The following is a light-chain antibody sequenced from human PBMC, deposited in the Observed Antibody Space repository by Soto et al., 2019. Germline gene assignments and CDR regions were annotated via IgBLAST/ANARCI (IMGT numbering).Light chain of an antibody. J-gene: IGKJ1*01. V-gene: IGKV1-39*01. CDR3: PHSSTTPRT. Sequence: GVRIIIKRQASQSISSYLNWYQQKPGKAPKPLIYAESSLQSGVPSRFSGRGSTTDFTLTRSRQSPEASAPYYWPHSSTTPRTIGLGTKVDIK. CDR1: QSISSY. CDR2: AES.